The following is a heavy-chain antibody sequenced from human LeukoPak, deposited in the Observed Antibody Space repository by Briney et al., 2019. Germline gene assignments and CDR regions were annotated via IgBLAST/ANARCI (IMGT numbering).Heavy chain of an antibody. CDR2: FDLEDGET. CDR3: ATGPTGYSSSWYFDY. D-gene: IGHD6-13*01. J-gene: IGHJ4*02. CDR1: GYTLTELS. Sequence: ASVKVSCKVSGYTLTELSMHWVRQAPGKGLEWMGGFDLEDGETIYAQKFQGRVTMTEDTSTDTAYMELSSLRSEDTAVYYCATGPTGYSSSWYFDYWGQGTLVTVSS. V-gene: IGHV1-24*01.